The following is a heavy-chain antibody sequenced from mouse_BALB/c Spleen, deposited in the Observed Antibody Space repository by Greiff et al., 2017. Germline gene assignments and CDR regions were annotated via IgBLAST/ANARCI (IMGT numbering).Heavy chain of an antibody. J-gene: IGHJ4*01. CDR3: ARGDSMDY. V-gene: IGHV1-69*02. Sequence: QVQLQQPGAELVKPGAPVKLSCKASGYTFTSYWMNWVKQRPGRGLEWIGRIDPSDSETHYNQKFKDKATLTVDKSSSTAYIQLSSLTSEDSAVYYCARGDSMDYWGQGTAGTVSS. CDR1: GYTFTSYW. CDR2: IDPSDSET.